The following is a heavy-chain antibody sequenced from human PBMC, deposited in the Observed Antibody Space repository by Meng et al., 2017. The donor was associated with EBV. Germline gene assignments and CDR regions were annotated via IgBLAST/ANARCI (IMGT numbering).Heavy chain of an antibody. Sequence: PSVQFGAGVNNPGALVNVSCKASGYSFTIYSFPWVRQAPGQRLEWIGWINVGVGYTKYSQKFQGRVTISSDTSATTGYMELSSLRSEDTAVYYCVRGPPVGVPGPGDYWGQGTLVTVSS. V-gene: IGHV1-3*01. J-gene: IGHJ4*02. CDR2: INVGVGYT. CDR1: GYSFTIYS. CDR3: VRGPPVGVPGPGDY. D-gene: IGHD2-21*01.